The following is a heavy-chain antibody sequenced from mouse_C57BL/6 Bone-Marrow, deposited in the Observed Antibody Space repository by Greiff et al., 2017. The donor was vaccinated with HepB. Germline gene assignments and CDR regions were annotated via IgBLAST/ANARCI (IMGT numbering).Heavy chain of an antibody. CDR1: GFNIKDDY. CDR2: IDPENGDT. CDR3: TTGFSTTVVAPVPY. V-gene: IGHV14-4*01. D-gene: IGHD1-1*01. Sequence: EVQLQQSGAELVRPGASVKLSCTASGFNIKDDYMHWVKQRPEQGLEWIGWIDPENGDTEYASKFQGKATITADTSSNTAYLQLSSLTSEDTAVYYCTTGFSTTVVAPVPYWGQGTLVTVSA. J-gene: IGHJ3*01.